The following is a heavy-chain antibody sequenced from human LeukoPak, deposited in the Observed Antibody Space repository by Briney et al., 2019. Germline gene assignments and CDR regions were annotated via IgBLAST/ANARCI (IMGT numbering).Heavy chain of an antibody. J-gene: IGHJ6*02. D-gene: IGHD3-10*01. Sequence: GGSLRPSCAASGFTFSSYWMHWVRQAPGKGLVWVSRINSDGSSTSYADSVKGRFTISRDNAKNTLYLQMNSLRAEDTDVYYCARPSGSGSYYYYYYGMDVWGQGTTATVSS. CDR1: GFTFSSYW. CDR2: INSDGSST. V-gene: IGHV3-74*01. CDR3: ARPSGSGSYYYYYYGMDV.